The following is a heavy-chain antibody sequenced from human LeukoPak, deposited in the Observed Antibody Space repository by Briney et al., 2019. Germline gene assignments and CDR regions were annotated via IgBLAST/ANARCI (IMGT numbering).Heavy chain of an antibody. CDR3: TKGGRSSSWNWPY. CDR2: IKQDGGQK. D-gene: IGHD6-13*01. J-gene: IGHJ4*02. Sequence: PGGSLRLSCAASGFTFSNYWMTWVRQAPGKGLEWVATIKQDGGQKYYVDSVKGRFTVSRDNARNSLDLQVNSLRAEDTAVYYCTKGGRSSSWNWPYWGRGTLVTVSS. V-gene: IGHV3-7*01. CDR1: GFTFSNYW.